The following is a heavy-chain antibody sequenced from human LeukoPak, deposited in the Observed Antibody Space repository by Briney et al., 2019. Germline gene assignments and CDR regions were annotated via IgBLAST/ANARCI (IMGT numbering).Heavy chain of an antibody. J-gene: IGHJ5*02. CDR1: GFTFSSYA. CDR3: AKMGCSSTSCYSWFDP. Sequence: PGGSLRLSCAASGFTFSSYAMSWVRQAPGKGQEWVSAISGSGGSTYYADSVKGRFTISRDNSKNTLYLQMNSLRAEDTAVYYCAKMGCSSTSCYSWFDPWGQGTLVTVSS. D-gene: IGHD2-2*02. CDR2: ISGSGGST. V-gene: IGHV3-23*01.